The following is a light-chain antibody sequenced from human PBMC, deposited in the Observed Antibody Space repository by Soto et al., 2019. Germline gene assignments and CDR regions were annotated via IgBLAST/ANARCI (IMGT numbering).Light chain of an antibody. CDR1: QSVSSY. CDR3: QQRSNWHPIT. J-gene: IGKJ5*01. V-gene: IGKV3-11*01. Sequence: EIVMTQSPATLSLSPGERATLSCRASQSVSSYLAWYQQKPGQAPRLLIYDASNRANGIPARFSGSGSGADFTLTISSLEPEDFAAYDCQQRSNWHPITFGQGTRLEIK. CDR2: DAS.